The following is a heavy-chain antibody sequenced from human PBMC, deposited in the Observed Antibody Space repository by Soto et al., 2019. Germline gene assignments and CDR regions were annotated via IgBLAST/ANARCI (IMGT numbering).Heavy chain of an antibody. Sequence: GGSLRLSCAASGFTLSNHATTWVRQAPGKGLEWVSVISSSGASTYYADSVKGRFTLSRDNSKNTVYLQMDSLTAEDTAVYYCAKKQTFSSAPDYWGQGTLVTV. CDR2: ISSSGAST. CDR1: GFTLSNHA. CDR3: AKKQTFSSAPDY. J-gene: IGHJ4*02. V-gene: IGHV3-23*01.